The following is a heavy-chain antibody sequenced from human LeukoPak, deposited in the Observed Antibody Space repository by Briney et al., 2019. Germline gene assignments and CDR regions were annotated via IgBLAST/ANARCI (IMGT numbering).Heavy chain of an antibody. D-gene: IGHD3-16*01. CDR2: ISGSGGST. CDR1: GFTFSSYG. J-gene: IGHJ6*03. CDR3: AKGTTTVSGTRRFFYYYYMDV. Sequence: GGSLRLSCAASGFTFSSYGMSWVRQAPGKGLEWVSAISGSGGSTYYADSVKGRFTISRDNSKNTLYLQMNSLRAEDTAVYYCAKGTTTVSGTRRFFYYYYMDVWGKGTTVTISS. V-gene: IGHV3-23*01.